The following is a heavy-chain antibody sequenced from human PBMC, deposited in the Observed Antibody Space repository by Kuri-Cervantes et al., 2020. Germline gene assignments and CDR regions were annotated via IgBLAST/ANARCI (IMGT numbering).Heavy chain of an antibody. D-gene: IGHD2-15*01. CDR1: GFTFGDYA. CDR3: AREGYCSGGSCYRGAFDI. Sequence: GGSLRLSCTASGFTFGDYAMSWVRQAPGKGLEWVGRTRNKANSYTTEYAASVKGRFTISRDDSKNSLYLQMNSLKTEDTAVYYCAREGYCSGGSCYRGAFDIWGQGTMVTVSS. V-gene: IGHV3-72*01. J-gene: IGHJ3*02. CDR2: TRNKANSYTT.